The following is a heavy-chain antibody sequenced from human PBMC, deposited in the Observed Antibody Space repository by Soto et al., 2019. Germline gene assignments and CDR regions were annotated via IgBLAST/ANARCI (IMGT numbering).Heavy chain of an antibody. CDR3: ARLYTYGYYHFDH. V-gene: IGHV4-30-4*01. CDR1: GGPVRDAYSY. CDR2: LSYTGTT. J-gene: IGHJ4*02. D-gene: IGHD3-22*01. Sequence: PSETLSLTCTVSGGPVRDAYSYWTWIRQPPGKGLEWMGYLSYTGTTHYSPSLQSRVTMSVDTSKNQISLTLTSLTPADTAVYFCARLYTYGYYHFDHWGQGTLVTVSS.